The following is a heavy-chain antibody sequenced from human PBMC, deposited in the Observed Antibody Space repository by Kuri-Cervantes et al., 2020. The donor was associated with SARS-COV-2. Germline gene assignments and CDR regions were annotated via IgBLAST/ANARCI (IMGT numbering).Heavy chain of an antibody. J-gene: IGHJ5*02. CDR2: FDPEDGET. CDR3: ASHKLGEGRFDP. V-gene: IGHV1-24*01. CDR1: GYTLTELS. D-gene: IGHD3-10*01. Sequence: ASVKVSCKVSGYTLTELSMHWVRQAPGKGLEWMGGFDPEDGETIYAQKFQGRVTMTEDTSTDTAYMELSSLRSDDTAVYYCASHKLGEGRFDPWGQGTLVTVSS.